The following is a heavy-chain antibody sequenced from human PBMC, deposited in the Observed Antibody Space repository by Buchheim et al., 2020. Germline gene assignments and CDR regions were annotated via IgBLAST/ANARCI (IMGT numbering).Heavy chain of an antibody. J-gene: IGHJ5*02. CDR3: ARMPGLWFGELRGSHNWFDP. CDR1: GGSFSGYY. Sequence: QVQLQQWGPGLVKPSETLSLSCAVYGGSFSGYYWSWIRQPPGKGLEWIGEINHSGSVNYNPSLKSRVTISVNTPKKQFSLKLSSVTAADTAVYYCARMPGLWFGELRGSHNWFDPWGQGTL. D-gene: IGHD3-10*01. CDR2: INHSGSV. V-gene: IGHV4-34*01.